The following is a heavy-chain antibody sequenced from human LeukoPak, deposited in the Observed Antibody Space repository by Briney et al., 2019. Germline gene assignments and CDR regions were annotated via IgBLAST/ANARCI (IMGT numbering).Heavy chain of an antibody. D-gene: IGHD6-19*01. CDR3: ARGSQWLDPFPLAYYYYGMDV. J-gene: IGHJ6*02. Sequence: SVKVSCKASGYTFTSYYMHWVRQAPGQGLEWMGGIIPIFGTANYAQKFQGRVTITADESTSTAYMELSSLRSEDTAVYYCARGSQWLDPFPLAYYYYGMDVWGQGTTVTVSS. CDR1: GYTFTSYY. CDR2: IIPIFGTA. V-gene: IGHV1-69*13.